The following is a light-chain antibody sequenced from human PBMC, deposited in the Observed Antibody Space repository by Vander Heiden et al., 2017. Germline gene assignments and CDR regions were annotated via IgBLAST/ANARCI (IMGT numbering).Light chain of an antibody. V-gene: IGLV4-69*02. CDR3: QTWGTGTQGVV. Sequence: QLVLTQSPSASASLAASVKPTCPLSSGHRSYAIAWPQQQPEKGPRYLMKLNSDGSHSKGDGIPDRFSGSSSGAERYLTISSLQSEDEADYYCQTWGTGTQGVVFGGGTKLTVL. CDR2: LNSDGSH. J-gene: IGLJ2*01. CDR1: SGHRSYA.